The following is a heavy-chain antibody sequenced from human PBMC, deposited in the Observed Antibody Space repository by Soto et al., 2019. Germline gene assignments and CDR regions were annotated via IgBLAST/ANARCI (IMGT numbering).Heavy chain of an antibody. CDR2: IGAARDP. D-gene: IGHD2-2*02. Sequence: GWSLRLSCATSGFTFSNFDMHLVRQVPGKGLEWVSAIGAARDPYYLGSVKGRFTISRENAKNSVYLQMNDLRAEDSAVYYCARAYTGRLPRRADYYYAMDVWGQGTKVTVSS. V-gene: IGHV3-13*05. CDR1: GFTFSNFD. CDR3: ARAYTGRLPRRADYYYAMDV. J-gene: IGHJ6*02.